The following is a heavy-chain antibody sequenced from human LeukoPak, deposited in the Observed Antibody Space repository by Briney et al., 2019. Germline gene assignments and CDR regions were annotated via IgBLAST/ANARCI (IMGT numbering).Heavy chain of an antibody. V-gene: IGHV3-48*02. D-gene: IGHD1-26*01. J-gene: IGHJ4*02. Sequence: GGSLRLSCAASGFTFSSYSMNWGRQATGKGLEWVSHITASGTAMFYADSVKGRFTISRDNAKNSLYLQMNSLRDEDTAVYYCASSGSYRFDYWGQGTLVTVSS. CDR2: ITASGTAM. CDR1: GFTFSSYS. CDR3: ASSGSYRFDY.